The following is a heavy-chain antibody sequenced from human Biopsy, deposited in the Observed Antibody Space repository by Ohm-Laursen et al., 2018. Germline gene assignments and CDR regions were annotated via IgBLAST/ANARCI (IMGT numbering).Heavy chain of an antibody. D-gene: IGHD7-27*01. J-gene: IGHJ4*02. V-gene: IGHV3-30*18. CDR3: AKDLRNNNWGVES. CDR2: ISDDGRNK. Sequence: SLRLSCAASGFSFSSYGMHWVRQAPGKGLEWVAVISDDGRNKYYIDSVRGRFTISRDNSKNTLYLQMNNLRAEDTAVFYCAKDLRNNNWGVESWGQGTLVTVSS. CDR1: GFSFSSYG.